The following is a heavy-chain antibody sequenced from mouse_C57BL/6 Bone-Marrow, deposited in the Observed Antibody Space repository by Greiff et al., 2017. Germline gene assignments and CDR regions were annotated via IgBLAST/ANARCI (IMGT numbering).Heavy chain of an antibody. J-gene: IGHJ2*01. CDR3: AREGYYYGSTGFDY. CDR2: IDPSDSYT. D-gene: IGHD1-1*01. Sequence: QVQLQQPGAELVMPGASVKLSCKASGYTFTSYWMHWVKQRPGQGLEWIGEIDPSDSYTNYNQKFKGKSTLTVYKSSSTAYMQLSSLTSEESAVYYCAREGYYYGSTGFDYWGQGTTLTVSS. CDR1: GYTFTSYW. V-gene: IGHV1-69*01.